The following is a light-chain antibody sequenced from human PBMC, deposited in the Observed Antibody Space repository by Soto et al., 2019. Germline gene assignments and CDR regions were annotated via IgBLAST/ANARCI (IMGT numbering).Light chain of an antibody. Sequence: QSALTQPASVSGSPGQSITISCTGTSSDVGGYNYVSWYQQHPGKAPKLMIYDVSNRPSGVSNRFSGSKSGNTASLTISGLQAEDEADYSCSSYTSSSTGVVFGGGTQLTVL. CDR1: SSDVGGYNY. CDR2: DVS. V-gene: IGLV2-14*01. J-gene: IGLJ2*01. CDR3: SSYTSSSTGVV.